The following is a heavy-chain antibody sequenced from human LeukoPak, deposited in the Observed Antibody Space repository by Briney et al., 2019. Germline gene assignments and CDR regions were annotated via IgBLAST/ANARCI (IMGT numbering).Heavy chain of an antibody. D-gene: IGHD2-15*01. V-gene: IGHV2-5*01. CDR3: AHRHRMPHFDY. Sequence: SGPTLVKPTQTLTLTCTFSGFSLSTSGVGVGWIRQPPGKDLEWLALIYWNDDKRYSPSLKSRLTITKDTSKNQVVLTMTNMDPVDTATYYCAHRHRMPHFDYWGQGTLVTVSS. CDR1: GFSLSTSGVG. J-gene: IGHJ4*02. CDR2: IYWNDDK.